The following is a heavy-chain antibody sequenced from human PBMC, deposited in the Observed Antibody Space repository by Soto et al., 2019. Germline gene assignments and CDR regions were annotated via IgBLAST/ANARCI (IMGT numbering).Heavy chain of an antibody. J-gene: IGHJ4*02. CDR1: GFTFDDYA. CDR3: AKDLNWNQNGHFDY. CDR2: ISWNSGSI. Sequence: GGSLRLSCAASGFTFDDYAMHWVRQAPGKGLEWVSGISWNSGSIGYADSVKGRFTISRDNAKNSLYLQMNSLRAEDTALYYCAKDLNWNQNGHFDYWGQGTLVTVSS. D-gene: IGHD1-1*01. V-gene: IGHV3-9*01.